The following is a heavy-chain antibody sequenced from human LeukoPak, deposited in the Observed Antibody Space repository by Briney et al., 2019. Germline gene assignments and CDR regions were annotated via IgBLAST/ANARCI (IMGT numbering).Heavy chain of an antibody. Sequence: SETLSLTCAVYGGSFSGYYWSWIRQPPGKGLEWIGEINHSGSTNYNPSLKSRVTISVGTSKNQFSLKLSSVTAADTAVYYCARGGPMVATLDYWGQGTLVTVSS. D-gene: IGHD5-12*01. CDR1: GGSFSGYY. CDR3: ARGGPMVATLDY. J-gene: IGHJ4*02. V-gene: IGHV4-34*01. CDR2: INHSGST.